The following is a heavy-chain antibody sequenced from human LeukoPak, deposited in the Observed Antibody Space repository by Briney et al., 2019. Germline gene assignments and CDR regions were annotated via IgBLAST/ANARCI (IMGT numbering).Heavy chain of an antibody. Sequence: ASVKVSCKASGYTFTSYGISWVRQAPGQGLKWMGWISAYNGNTNYAQKLQGRVTMTTDTSTSTAYMELRSLRSDDTAVYYCARALLPYCSSTSCYIFDYWGQGTLVTVSS. CDR1: GYTFTSYG. J-gene: IGHJ4*02. CDR3: ARALLPYCSSTSCYIFDY. CDR2: ISAYNGNT. V-gene: IGHV1-18*01. D-gene: IGHD2-2*01.